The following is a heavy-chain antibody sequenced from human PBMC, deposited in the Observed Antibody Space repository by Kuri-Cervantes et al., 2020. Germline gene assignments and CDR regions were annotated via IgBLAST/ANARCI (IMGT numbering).Heavy chain of an antibody. D-gene: IGHD3-3*01. J-gene: IGHJ4*02. CDR1: GFTFSSYV. Sequence: GELLKISCAASGFTFSSYVMHWVRQAPGKGLEWVAVISYDGSNKYYADSVKGRFTISRDNSKNTLYLQMNSLRAEDTAVYYCARDSVRDDFWSGYYMKNAFFDYWGQGTLVTVSS. CDR3: ARDSVRDDFWSGYYMKNAFFDY. CDR2: ISYDGSNK. V-gene: IGHV3-30*12.